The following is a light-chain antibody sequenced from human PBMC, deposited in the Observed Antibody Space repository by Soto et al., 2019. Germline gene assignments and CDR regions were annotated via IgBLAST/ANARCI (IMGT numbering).Light chain of an antibody. V-gene: IGKV3-11*01. CDR1: QSVRTY. CDR3: QQRSSWPLT. CDR2: DAS. Sequence: EVVLTQSPATLSLSPGERATLSCRASQSVRTYLAWYQQKPGQAPRLLIHDASDRATGIPARFSGSGSGTDFTLTISSLEPEDFAVYYCQQRSSWPLTFGGGTKVDIK. J-gene: IGKJ4*01.